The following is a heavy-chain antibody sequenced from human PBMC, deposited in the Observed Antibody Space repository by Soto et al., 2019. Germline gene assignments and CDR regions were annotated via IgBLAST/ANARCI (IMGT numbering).Heavy chain of an antibody. CDR3: ARVGAEAGRGRYSYRMEV. CDR2: IGTAGDT. J-gene: IGHJ6*02. V-gene: IGHV3-13*01. CDR1: GFTFSSYD. Sequence: GGSLRLSCAASGFTFSSYDMHWVRQATGKGLEWVSAIGTAGDTYYPGSVKGRFTISRENAKNSLYLQMNSLRAGDTAVYYCARVGAEAGRGRYSYRMEVWGQGTTVIVS. D-gene: IGHD6-13*01.